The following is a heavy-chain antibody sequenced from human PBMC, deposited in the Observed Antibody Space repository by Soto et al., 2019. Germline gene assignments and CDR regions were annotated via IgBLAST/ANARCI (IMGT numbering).Heavy chain of an antibody. CDR3: AADSSGDSSGYYYMYYFDY. V-gene: IGHV1-46*01. CDR2: INPSGGST. Sequence: GASVKVSCKASGYTFTSYYMHWVRQAPGQGLEWMGIINPSGGSTSYAQKFQGRVTMTRDTSTSTVYMELSSLRSEDTAVYYCAADSSGDSSGYYYMYYFDYWGQGTLVTVSS. D-gene: IGHD3-22*01. CDR1: GYTFTSYY. J-gene: IGHJ4*02.